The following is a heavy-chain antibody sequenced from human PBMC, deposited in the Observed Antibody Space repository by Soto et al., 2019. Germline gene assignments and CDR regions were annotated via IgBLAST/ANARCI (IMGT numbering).Heavy chain of an antibody. CDR1: GFTVITNY. Sequence: GGSLRLSCAASGFTVITNYMSWVRQAPGKGLEWVSVIYNGGNTYYADSVKGRFTISTDNSKNTLYLQMNSLRVEDTAVYYCAREGLYSSSDYWGQGTLVTVSS. CDR2: IYNGGNT. D-gene: IGHD6-6*01. CDR3: AREGLYSSSDY. V-gene: IGHV3-53*01. J-gene: IGHJ4*02.